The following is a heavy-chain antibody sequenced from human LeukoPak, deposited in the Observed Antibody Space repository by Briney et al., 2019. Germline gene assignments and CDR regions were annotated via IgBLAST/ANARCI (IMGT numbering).Heavy chain of an antibody. CDR2: ISGSGGST. CDR3: AKGRRQQLVRVDY. CDR1: GFTFSSYA. D-gene: IGHD6-13*01. V-gene: IGHV3-23*01. J-gene: IGHJ4*02. Sequence: GGSLRLSCAASGFTFSSYAMSWVRQAPGKGLEWVLGISGSGGSTYYADSVKGRFTISRDNSKNTLYLQMNSLRAEDTAVYYCAKGRRQQLVRVDYWGQGTLVTVSS.